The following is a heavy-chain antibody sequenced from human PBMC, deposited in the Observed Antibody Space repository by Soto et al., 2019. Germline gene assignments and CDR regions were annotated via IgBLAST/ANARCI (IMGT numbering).Heavy chain of an antibody. CDR3: ARDAPIASWYVY. D-gene: IGHD6-13*01. J-gene: IGHJ4*02. CDR2: ISPYNGNT. CDR1: GYSFTSCG. Sequence: QVQLVQSGAEVKKPGASVKVSCKASGYSFTSCGISWVRQAPGQGLEWVGGISPYNGNTNYTLKLQGRVTLTTDTSTNSAYMELRSLTSDDTAVYYCARDAPIASWYVYWGLGTLVTVSS. V-gene: IGHV1-18*01.